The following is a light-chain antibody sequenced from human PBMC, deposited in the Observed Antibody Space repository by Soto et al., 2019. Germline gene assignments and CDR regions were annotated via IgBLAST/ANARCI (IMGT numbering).Light chain of an antibody. CDR1: SRDVGNYNY. CDR2: EVS. V-gene: IGLV2-14*01. J-gene: IGLJ3*02. CDR3: SSYVISTSSWV. Sequence: QSALTQPASVSGSPGQSITISCTGTSRDVGNYNYVSWYQQHPDKAPKLMIYEVSNRPSGVSDRFSGSKSGNTASLTISGLQAEDEADYYCSSYVISTSSWVFGGGTKLTVL.